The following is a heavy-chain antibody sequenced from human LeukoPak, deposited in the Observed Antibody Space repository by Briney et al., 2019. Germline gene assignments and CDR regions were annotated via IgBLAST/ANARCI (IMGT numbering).Heavy chain of an antibody. CDR3: AREYPYYDSNSYGMDV. Sequence: GGSLRLSCAASGFTFSSYAMHWVRQAPGKGLEWVAVIWYDGSNKYYADSVKGRFTISRDNSKNTLYLQMNSLRAEDTAVYYCAREYPYYDSNSYGMDVWGQGTTVTVSS. V-gene: IGHV3-33*08. CDR2: IWYDGSNK. CDR1: GFTFSSYA. J-gene: IGHJ6*02. D-gene: IGHD3-22*01.